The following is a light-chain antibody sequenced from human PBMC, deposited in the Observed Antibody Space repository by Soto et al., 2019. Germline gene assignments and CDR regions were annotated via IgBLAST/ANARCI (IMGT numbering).Light chain of an antibody. J-gene: IGLJ1*01. V-gene: IGLV2-11*01. CDR2: DVS. Sequence: QSVLTQRRSVSGSPGQSVTISCTGTSSDVGGYNYVSWYQQHPGKAPELMIYDVSKRPSGVPDRFSGSKSGNTASLTISGLQAEDEADYYCCSYAGSYYYVFGTGTKVTVL. CDR1: SSDVGGYNY. CDR3: CSYAGSYYYV.